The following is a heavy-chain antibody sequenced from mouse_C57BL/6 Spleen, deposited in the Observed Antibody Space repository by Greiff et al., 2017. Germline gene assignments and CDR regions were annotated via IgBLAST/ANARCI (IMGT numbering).Heavy chain of an antibody. CDR2: IWGGGST. CDR1: GFSLTSYG. V-gene: IGHV2-9*01. Sequence: VKLVESGPGLVAPSPCLSITCTASGFSLTSYGVDWVRQPPGQGLEWLGVIWGGGSTTDNSANMSRMSIGKGNSKRQVFLKMNSLQTGDTAMYDCAEHVGDGYDKGAYWDFDVWGTGTTVTVSS. J-gene: IGHJ1*03. CDR3: AEHVGDGYDKGAYWDFDV. D-gene: IGHD2-2*01.